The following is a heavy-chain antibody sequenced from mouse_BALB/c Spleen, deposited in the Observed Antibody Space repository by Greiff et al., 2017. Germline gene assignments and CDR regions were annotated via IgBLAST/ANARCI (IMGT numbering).Heavy chain of an antibody. CDR2: INPGSGGT. D-gene: IGHD4-1*01. J-gene: IGHJ3*01. CDR3: ARSDWDGFAY. V-gene: IGHV1-54*01. CDR1: GYAFTNYL. Sequence: VQLQQSGAELVRPGTSVKVSCKASGYAFTNYLIEWVKQRPGQGLEWIGVINPGSGGTNYNEKFKGKATLTADKSSSTAYMQLSSLTSDDSAVYFCARSDWDGFAYWGQGTLVTVSA.